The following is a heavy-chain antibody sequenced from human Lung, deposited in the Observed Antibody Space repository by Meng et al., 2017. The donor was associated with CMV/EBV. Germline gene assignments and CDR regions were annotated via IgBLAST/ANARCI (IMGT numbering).Heavy chain of an antibody. CDR1: GFAVTSYY. CDR3: VRGPLLGWFDP. CDR2: IYSSGRT. Sequence: QMEEVGGGCIQPGGSLRLSLRASGFAVTSYYMHWVRQAPGKGLEWVSFIYSSGRTYYADSVKGRFTISRDNSKNTVDLQMNTLRAEDTAIYYCVRGPLLGWFDPWGQGALVTVSS. J-gene: IGHJ5*02. V-gene: IGHV3-53*01.